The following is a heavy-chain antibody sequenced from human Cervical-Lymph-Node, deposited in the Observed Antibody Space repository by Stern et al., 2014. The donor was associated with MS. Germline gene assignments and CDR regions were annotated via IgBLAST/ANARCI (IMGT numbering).Heavy chain of an antibody. CDR2: VYHGGST. V-gene: IGHV4-4*02. J-gene: IGHJ4*02. Sequence: QLQLQESGPGLVKPSGSLSLTCAVSGGPLSSSNWRSWVRQPPGKVLERLGEVYHGGSTNYNPSPKSRVAISVDKAKNQFSLKLSSVTAADTAVYYCARHSSIAARGYFDYWGQGTLVTVSS. D-gene: IGHD6-6*01. CDR3: ARHSSIAARGYFDY. CDR1: GGPLSSSNW.